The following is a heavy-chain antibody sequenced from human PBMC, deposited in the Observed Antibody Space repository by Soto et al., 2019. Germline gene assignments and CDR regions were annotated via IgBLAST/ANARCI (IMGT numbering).Heavy chain of an antibody. D-gene: IGHD3-10*01. CDR1: GYTFTSYA. Sequence: ASVKVSCKASGYTFTSYAMHWVRQAPGQRLERMGWINAGNGNTKYSQKFQGRVTITRDTSASTAYMELSSLRSEDTAVYYCARDRITMVRGVEFWFDPWGQGTLVTV. V-gene: IGHV1-3*01. CDR3: ARDRITMVRGVEFWFDP. CDR2: INAGNGNT. J-gene: IGHJ5*02.